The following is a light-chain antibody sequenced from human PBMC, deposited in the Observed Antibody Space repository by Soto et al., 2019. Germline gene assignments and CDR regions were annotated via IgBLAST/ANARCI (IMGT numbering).Light chain of an antibody. Sequence: GDRVTITCRASQSISSWLAWYQQKPGKAPKLLIYDASSLESGVPSRFSGSGSGTEFTLTISSLQPEDFATYYCQQSYSTPISFGPGTKVDIK. CDR2: DAS. J-gene: IGKJ3*01. V-gene: IGKV1-5*01. CDR3: QQSYSTPIS. CDR1: QSISSW.